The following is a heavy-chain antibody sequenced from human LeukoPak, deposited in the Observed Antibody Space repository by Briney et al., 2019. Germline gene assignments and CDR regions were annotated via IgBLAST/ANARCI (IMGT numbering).Heavy chain of an antibody. J-gene: IGHJ5*02. V-gene: IGHV3-30*02. CDR3: AKDPLISQQLANWFDP. Sequence: GGSLRLSCAASGLSFSSYGVHWVRQAPGKGLEGVASIRYGGNKIYYADSVKGRFTISRDNSKNTLYLQMDSLRVEDTAVYYCAKDPLISQQLANWFDPWGQGTLVTVSS. CDR1: GLSFSSYG. D-gene: IGHD6-13*01. CDR2: IRYGGNKI.